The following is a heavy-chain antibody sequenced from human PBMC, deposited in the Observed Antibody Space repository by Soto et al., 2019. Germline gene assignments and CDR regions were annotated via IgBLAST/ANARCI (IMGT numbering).Heavy chain of an antibody. J-gene: IGHJ4*02. V-gene: IGHV4-31*03. CDR2: IYYSGST. CDR3: ACKYYGSSGYPLYY. D-gene: IGHD3-22*01. Sequence: SETLSLTCTVSGGSISSGGYYWSWIRQHPGKGLEWIGYIYYSGSTYYNPSLKSRVTISVDTSKNQFSLKLSSVTAADTAVYYCACKYYGSSGYPLYYWGQGTQVTVSS. CDR1: GGSISSGGYY.